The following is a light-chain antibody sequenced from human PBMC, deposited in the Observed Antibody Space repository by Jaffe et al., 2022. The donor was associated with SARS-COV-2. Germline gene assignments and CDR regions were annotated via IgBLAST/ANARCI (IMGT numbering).Light chain of an antibody. Sequence: EIVLTQSPGTLSLSPGERATLSCRASQSVTSYLAWYQQKPGQAPRLLIYDASNRATGIPARFSGSGSGTEFTLTISSLEPEDFAVYFCQQRRSWPLTFGGGTKVEIK. CDR2: DAS. CDR1: QSVTSY. CDR3: QQRRSWPLT. V-gene: IGKV3-11*01. J-gene: IGKJ4*01.